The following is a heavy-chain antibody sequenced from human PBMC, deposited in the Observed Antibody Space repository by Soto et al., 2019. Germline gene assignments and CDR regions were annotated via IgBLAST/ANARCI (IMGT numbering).Heavy chain of an antibody. CDR2: INHSGST. D-gene: IGHD3-22*01. Sequence: SETLSLTCAVYGGSFSGYYWSWIRQPPGKGLEWIGEINHSGSTNYNPSLKSRVTISVDTSKNQFSLKLSSVTAADTAVYYCARGEKRYYYDSSGYYYLGYWGQGTLVTVSS. V-gene: IGHV4-34*01. CDR1: GGSFSGYY. J-gene: IGHJ4*02. CDR3: ARGEKRYYYDSSGYYYLGY.